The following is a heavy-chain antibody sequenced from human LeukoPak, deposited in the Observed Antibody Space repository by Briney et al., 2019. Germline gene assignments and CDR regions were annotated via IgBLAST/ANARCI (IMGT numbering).Heavy chain of an antibody. J-gene: IGHJ4*02. CDR2: LNPNNGGT. CDR1: GYTFTNQY. CDR3: ARGSVVGFDY. Sequence: GASVKVSSKASGYTFTNQYMHWVRQAPGQGLEWMGWLNPNNGGTKYSQNFQGRVTMTRDTSISTAYMELSSLRSDDTAVYYCARGSVVGFDYWGQGTQVIVSS. V-gene: IGHV1-2*02.